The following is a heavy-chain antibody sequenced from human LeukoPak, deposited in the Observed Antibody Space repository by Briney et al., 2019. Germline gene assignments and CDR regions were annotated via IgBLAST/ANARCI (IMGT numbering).Heavy chain of an antibody. CDR1: GYTFIGYY. CDR2: INPNSGGT. D-gene: IGHD1-26*01. V-gene: IGHV1-2*02. J-gene: IGHJ4*02. Sequence: PGASVKVSCKASGYTFIGYYMHWVRQAPGQGLEWMGWINPNSGGTNYAQKFQGRVTMTRDTSISTAYMDLSRLRSDDTAVYYCASYSGSYSSDFDYWGQGTLVTVSS. CDR3: ASYSGSYSSDFDY.